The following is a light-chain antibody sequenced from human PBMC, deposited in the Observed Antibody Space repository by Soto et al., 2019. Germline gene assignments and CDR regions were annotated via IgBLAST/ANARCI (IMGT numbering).Light chain of an antibody. CDR3: QQRSNWPRT. CDR2: DAS. Sequence: EIVLTQSPATLSLSPGERATLSCRASQSVSSCLAWYQQKPGQAPRLLIYDASNRATGIPARFSGSGSGTDVTLTISSLEPEDFAVYYCQQRSNWPRTFGQGTKV. J-gene: IGKJ1*01. CDR1: QSVSSC. V-gene: IGKV3-11*01.